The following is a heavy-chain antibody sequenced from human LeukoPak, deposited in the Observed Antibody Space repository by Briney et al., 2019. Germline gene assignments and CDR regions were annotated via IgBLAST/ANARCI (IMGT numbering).Heavy chain of an antibody. CDR2: ISYDGSNK. CDR3: AKEAYDSSGYLGYFDY. J-gene: IGHJ4*02. D-gene: IGHD3-22*01. CDR1: GFTFSSYG. Sequence: PGGSLRLSCAASGFTFSSYGMHWVRQAPGKGLEWVAVISYDGSNKYYADSVKGRFTISRDNSKNTLYLQMNSLSAEDTAVYYCAKEAYDSSGYLGYFDYWGQGTLVTVSS. V-gene: IGHV3-30*18.